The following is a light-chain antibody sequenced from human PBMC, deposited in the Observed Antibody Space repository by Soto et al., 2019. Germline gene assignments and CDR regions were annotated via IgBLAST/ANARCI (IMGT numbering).Light chain of an antibody. CDR1: QSVSSY. J-gene: IGKJ4*01. V-gene: IGKV3-11*01. CDR2: DAS. CDR3: QQRDIWPLT. Sequence: EIVLTQSPATLSLSPGESATLSCRASQSVSSYLAWYQQKPGQAPRLLIYDASNRATGIPARFSGSGSGTDFTLTISSPEPEDFAVYYCQQRDIWPLTFGGGTKVEL.